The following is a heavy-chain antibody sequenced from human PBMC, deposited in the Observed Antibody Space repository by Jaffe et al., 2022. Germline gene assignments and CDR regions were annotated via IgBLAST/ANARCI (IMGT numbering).Heavy chain of an antibody. CDR2: IYTSGST. J-gene: IGHJ5*02. V-gene: IGHV4-61*02. CDR3: ARGSIIWFGELLGNWFDP. D-gene: IGHD3-10*01. Sequence: QVQLQESGPGLVKPSQTLSLTCTVSGGSISSGSYYWSWIRQPAGKGLEWIGRIYTSGSTNYNPSLKSRVTISVDTSKNQFSLKLSSVTAADTAVYYCARGSIIWFGELLGNWFDPWGQGTLVTVSS. CDR1: GGSISSGSYY.